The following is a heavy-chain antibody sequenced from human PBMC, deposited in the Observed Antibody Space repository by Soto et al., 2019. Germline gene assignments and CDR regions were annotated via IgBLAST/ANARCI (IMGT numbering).Heavy chain of an antibody. CDR3: ARAVKLAVPAATGYFDF. J-gene: IGHJ4*02. CDR1: GFTFNNYW. D-gene: IGHD6-13*01. CDR2: IKLDGSER. Sequence: EVQLVESGGTLVQPGGSLRLSCAAYGFTFNNYWMSWVRQAPGKGLEWVANIKLDGSERYYVDSVKGRFTISRDNANNSLFLQMNSLRAEDTAVYYCARAVKLAVPAATGYFDFWGQGTLVTVSS. V-gene: IGHV3-7*03.